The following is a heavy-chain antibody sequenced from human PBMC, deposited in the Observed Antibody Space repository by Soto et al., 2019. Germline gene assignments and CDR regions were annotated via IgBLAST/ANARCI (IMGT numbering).Heavy chain of an antibody. V-gene: IGHV3-74*01. J-gene: IGHJ4*02. CDR1: GFTFSSYW. CDR2: INSDGSST. Sequence: GGSLRLSCAASGFTFSSYWMHWVRQAPGKGLVWVSRINSDGSSTSYADSVKGRFTISRDNAKNTLYLQMNSLRAEDTAVYYCARVKSDYSNYAYDYWGQGTLVTVSS. D-gene: IGHD4-4*01. CDR3: ARVKSDYSNYAYDY.